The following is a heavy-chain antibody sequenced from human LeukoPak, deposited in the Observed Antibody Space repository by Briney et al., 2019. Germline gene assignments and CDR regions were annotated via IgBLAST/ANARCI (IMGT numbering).Heavy chain of an antibody. Sequence: GGSLRLSCSASGFTFSTYWMSWVRQAPGKGLEWVSVIYSGGSTYYADSVKGRFTISRDNSKNTLYLQMNSLRAEDTAVYYCARVIRGPSDVWGQGTTVTVSS. CDR3: ARVIRGPSDV. D-gene: IGHD3-16*02. CDR2: IYSGGST. J-gene: IGHJ6*02. CDR1: GFTFSTYW. V-gene: IGHV3-53*01.